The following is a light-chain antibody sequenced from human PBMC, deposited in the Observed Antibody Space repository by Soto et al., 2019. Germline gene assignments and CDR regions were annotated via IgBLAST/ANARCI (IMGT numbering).Light chain of an antibody. CDR2: GAS. V-gene: IGKV1-39*01. J-gene: IGKJ2*01. CDR1: QSIITY. CDR3: QQSYSSPPEYT. Sequence: DIQMTQSPSSLSASIGDRVTITCRASQSIITYLNWYQQKPGNAPKLLIHGASSLESGVPSRFSGSGSGTDFTLTISSLQPEDFATYHCQQSYSSPPEYTFGQGTKLEIK.